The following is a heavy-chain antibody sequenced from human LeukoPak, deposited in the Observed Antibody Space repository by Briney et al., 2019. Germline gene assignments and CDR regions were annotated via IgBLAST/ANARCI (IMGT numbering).Heavy chain of an antibody. V-gene: IGHV1-2*02. D-gene: IGHD1-26*01. CDR3: ATHPYSGSYHFDY. CDR2: SNPNSGGT. Sequence: GASVTVSCKSSGYIFTCYYRHWVRQAPGQGLEWMGWSNPNSGGTNSAQKFQGRVTITRDTSISTAYMELSSLTSDDTAVYYCATHPYSGSYHFDYWGQGTLVTVSS. J-gene: IGHJ4*02. CDR1: GYIFTCYY.